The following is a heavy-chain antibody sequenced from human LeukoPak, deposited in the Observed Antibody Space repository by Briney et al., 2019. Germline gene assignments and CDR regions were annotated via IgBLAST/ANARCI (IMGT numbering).Heavy chain of an antibody. CDR3: ARDSPYMDV. Sequence: PGGSLRLSCAASGFTFSSYAMNWVRQAPGRGLEWVSYISSSGSTIYYADSVKGRFTISRDNAKNSLYLQMNSLRAEDTAVYYCARDSPYMDVWGKGTTVTISS. CDR1: GFTFSSYA. V-gene: IGHV3-48*03. CDR2: ISSSGSTI. J-gene: IGHJ6*04.